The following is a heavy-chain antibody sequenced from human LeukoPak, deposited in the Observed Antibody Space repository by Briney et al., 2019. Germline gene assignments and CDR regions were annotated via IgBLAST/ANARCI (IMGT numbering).Heavy chain of an antibody. CDR1: GGSISSGSYY. D-gene: IGHD2-2*02. Sequence: SQTLSLTCTVSGGSISSGSYYWSWIRQPAGKGLEWIGRIYTSGSTNYNPSLKSRVTISVDTSKNQFSLKLSSVTAANTAAYYCARVGVVPAAIVYWGQGTLVTVSS. CDR2: IYTSGST. J-gene: IGHJ4*02. CDR3: ARVGVVPAAIVY. V-gene: IGHV4-61*02.